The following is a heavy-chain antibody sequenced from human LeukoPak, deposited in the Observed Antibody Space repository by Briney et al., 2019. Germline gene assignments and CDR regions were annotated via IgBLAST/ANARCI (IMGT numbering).Heavy chain of an antibody. D-gene: IGHD4-11*01. V-gene: IGHV3-33*08. CDR1: GFTFSSYG. Sequence: GRSLRLSCAASGFTFSSYGIHWVRQAPDKGLEWVTVVSSDGGTTYYTDSVKGRFTISRDNSKNTLYLQMNSLRAEDTAVYYCARGDYSNSLDYWGQGTLVTVSS. CDR2: VSSDGGTT. CDR3: ARGDYSNSLDY. J-gene: IGHJ4*02.